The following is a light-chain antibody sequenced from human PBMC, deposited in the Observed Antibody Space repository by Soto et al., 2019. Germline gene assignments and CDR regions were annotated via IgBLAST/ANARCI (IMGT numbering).Light chain of an antibody. CDR2: GAS. J-gene: IGKJ1*01. V-gene: IGKV3-20*01. CDR3: QQYGSSPPRT. Sequence: IGLTLSPGILSLSPGERATLSSTASQSVSNDFLAWYQQRPSQAPRLLIYGASTRATHVPDRFSGSGSGADFTLSISRLEPEDVAVYYCQQYGSSPPRTFGQGTKVDIK. CDR1: QSVSNDF.